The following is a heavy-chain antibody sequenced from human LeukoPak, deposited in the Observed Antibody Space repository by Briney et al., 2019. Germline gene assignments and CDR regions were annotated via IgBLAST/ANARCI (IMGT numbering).Heavy chain of an antibody. CDR1: GYTFTSYY. J-gene: IGHJ4*02. D-gene: IGHD3-22*01. CDR2: INPSGGST. V-gene: IGHV1-46*01. Sequence: ASVKVSCKASGYTFTSYYMHWVRQAPGQGLEWMGIINPSGGSTSYAQKFQGRVTMTRDMSTSTVYMELSSLRSEDTAVYYCARTQSETYYYDSSGYEGYYFDYWGQGTLVTVSS. CDR3: ARTQSETYYYDSSGYEGYYFDY.